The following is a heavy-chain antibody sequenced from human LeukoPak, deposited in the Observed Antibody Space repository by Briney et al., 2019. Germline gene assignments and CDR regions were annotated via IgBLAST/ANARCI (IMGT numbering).Heavy chain of an antibody. CDR3: ARGPRLGGIAAAGAFDY. CDR2: INHSGST. D-gene: IGHD6-13*01. CDR1: CGSFSGYY. J-gene: IGHJ4*02. V-gene: IGHV4-34*01. Sequence: NPSETLSLTCAVYCGSFSGYYWSWIRQPPGKGLEWIGEINHSGSTNYNPSLKSRVTISVDTSKNQFSLKLSSVTAADTAVYYCARGPRLGGIAAAGAFDYWGQGTLVTVSS.